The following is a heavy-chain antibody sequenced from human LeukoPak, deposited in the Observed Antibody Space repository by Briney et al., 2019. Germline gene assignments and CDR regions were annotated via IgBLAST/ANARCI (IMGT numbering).Heavy chain of an antibody. CDR3: FFKQKTAYDILTGYSEYYFDY. Sequence: GGSLRLSCAASGFTFSSCWISWVRQAPGKGLEWVANIKQDGSEKYYVDSVKGRFTISRDNAKNSLYLQMNSLRAEDTAVYYFFFKQKTAYDILTGYSEYYFDYWGQGTLVTVSS. J-gene: IGHJ4*02. CDR1: GFTFSSCW. V-gene: IGHV3-7*02. D-gene: IGHD3-9*01. CDR2: IKQDGSEK.